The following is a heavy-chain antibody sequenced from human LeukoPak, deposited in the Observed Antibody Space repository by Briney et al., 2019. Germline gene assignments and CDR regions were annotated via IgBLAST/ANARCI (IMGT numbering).Heavy chain of an antibody. V-gene: IGHV4-34*01. CDR2: INHSGST. D-gene: IGHD6-13*01. J-gene: IGHJ2*01. Sequence: SETLSLTCAVYGGSFSGYYWSWIRQPPGKGLEWIGEINHSGSTNYNPSLKSRVTISVDTSKNHFSLKLSSVTAADTAVYYCARDSTASSPWYFDLWGRGTLVTVSS. CDR1: GGSFSGYY. CDR3: ARDSTASSPWYFDL.